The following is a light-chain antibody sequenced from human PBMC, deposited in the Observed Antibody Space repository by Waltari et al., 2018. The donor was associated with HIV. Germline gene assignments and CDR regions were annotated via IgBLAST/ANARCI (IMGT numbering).Light chain of an antibody. Sequence: SYELTQPPSVSVSPGQTARIPCSGDALPKQYAYWYQQKPGQAPVLVIYKDTERPSGIPERFSGSSSGTTVTVTISGVQAEDEADYYCQSADSSGTVVFGGGTKLTVL. CDR1: ALPKQY. J-gene: IGLJ2*01. CDR3: QSADSSGTVV. V-gene: IGLV3-25*03. CDR2: KDT.